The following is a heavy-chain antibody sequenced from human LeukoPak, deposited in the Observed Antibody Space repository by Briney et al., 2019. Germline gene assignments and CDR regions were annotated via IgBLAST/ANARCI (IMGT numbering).Heavy chain of an antibody. CDR2: ISWNSGSI. J-gene: IGHJ4*02. D-gene: IGHD1-26*01. CDR3: AKFGSYYGVFIDY. CDR1: GFTFDDYA. V-gene: IGHV3-9*01. Sequence: PGGSLRLSCAASGFTFDDYAMPWVRQAPGKGLEWVSGISWNSGSIGYADSVKGRFTISRDNAKNSLYLQMNSLRAEDTAVYYCAKFGSYYGVFIDYWGQGTLVTVSS.